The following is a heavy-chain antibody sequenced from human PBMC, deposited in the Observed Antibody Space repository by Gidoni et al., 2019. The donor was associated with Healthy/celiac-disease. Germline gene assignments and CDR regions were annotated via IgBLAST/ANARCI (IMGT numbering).Heavy chain of an antibody. D-gene: IGHD1-26*01. J-gene: IGHJ4*02. CDR1: GYTVTGYY. Sequence: QVKLVPSGAEVKKPGASVKGSGKASGYTVTGYYMHWVRQAPGQGLEWRGWINPNSGGTTYAQKFQGRVTMTRDTSISTAYMELSRLRSDDTAVYYCARSQFPYSGSYYYWGQGTLVTVSS. CDR3: ARSQFPYSGSYYY. V-gene: IGHV1-2*02. CDR2: INPNSGGT.